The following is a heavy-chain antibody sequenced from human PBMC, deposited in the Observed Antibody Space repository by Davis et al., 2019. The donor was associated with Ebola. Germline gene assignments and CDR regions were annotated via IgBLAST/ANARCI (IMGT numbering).Heavy chain of an antibody. CDR3: ARGSGYSYDEYYFDY. CDR2: IYDSGIT. Sequence: ESLKISCSVSGDSIRYFYWSWIRQPPGKGLEWIGYIYDSGITNYNPSLKSRLTMSVDTSKNHFSLRLSSVTAADTAVYYCARGSGYSYDEYYFDYWGQGALVTV. J-gene: IGHJ4*02. CDR1: GDSIRYFY. V-gene: IGHV4-59*12. D-gene: IGHD5-12*01.